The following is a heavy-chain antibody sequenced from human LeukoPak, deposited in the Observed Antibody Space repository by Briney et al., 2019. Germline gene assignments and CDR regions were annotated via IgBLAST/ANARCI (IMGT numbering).Heavy chain of an antibody. J-gene: IGHJ6*03. D-gene: IGHD4-11*01. CDR1: GGSFSGYY. Sequence: KPSETLSLTCAVYGGSFSGYYWSWIRQPPGKGLEWIGEISHSGSTNYNPSLKSRVTISVDTSKNQFSLKLSSVTAADTAVYYCARGSVTNYYYMDVWGKGTTVTVSS. CDR2: ISHSGST. V-gene: IGHV4-34*01. CDR3: ARGSVTNYYYMDV.